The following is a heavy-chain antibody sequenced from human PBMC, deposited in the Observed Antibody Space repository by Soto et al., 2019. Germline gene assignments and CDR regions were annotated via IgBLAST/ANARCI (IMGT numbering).Heavy chain of an antibody. CDR3: ARAGSSYAFDI. CDR2: IGTAGDT. CDR1: GFTFSSYD. Sequence: LRLSCAASGFTFSSYDMHWVRQATGKGLEWVSAIGTAGDTYYPGSVKGRFTISRENAKNSLYLQMNSLRAGDTAVYYCARAGSSYAFDIWGQGTMVTVSS. J-gene: IGHJ3*02. V-gene: IGHV3-13*01. D-gene: IGHD3-10*01.